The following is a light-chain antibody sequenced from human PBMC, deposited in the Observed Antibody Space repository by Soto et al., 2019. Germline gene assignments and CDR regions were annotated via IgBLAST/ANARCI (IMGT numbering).Light chain of an antibody. J-gene: IGKJ4*01. CDR2: GAS. CDR1: QSVSSS. CDR3: QQYNNWPLT. Sequence: EIVMTQSPATLSVSPGEGAALSCRASQSVSSSLAWYQQKPGQAPSLLIYGASTRATGIPARFSASGSGTEFTLAISSLQPEDFAVYYCQQYNNWPLTFGGGTKVDIK. V-gene: IGKV3-15*01.